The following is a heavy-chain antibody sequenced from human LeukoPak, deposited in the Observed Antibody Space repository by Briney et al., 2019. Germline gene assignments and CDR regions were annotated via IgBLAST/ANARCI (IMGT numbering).Heavy chain of an antibody. CDR2: IYYSGST. CDR3: ARAREVGASLGGY. D-gene: IGHD1-26*01. V-gene: IGHV4-59*08. CDR1: GGSISSYY. Sequence: SETLSLTCTVSGGSISSYYWSWIRQPPGKGLKWIGYIYYSGSTNYNPSLKSRVTISVDTSKNQFSLKLSSVTAADTAVYYCARAREVGASLGGYWGQGTLVTVSS. J-gene: IGHJ4*02.